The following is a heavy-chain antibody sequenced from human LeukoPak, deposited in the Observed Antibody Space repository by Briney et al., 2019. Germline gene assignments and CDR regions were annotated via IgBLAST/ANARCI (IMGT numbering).Heavy chain of an antibody. D-gene: IGHD5-24*01. V-gene: IGHV1-46*01. Sequence: EASVKVSCKASGYTFTSYYMHWVRQAPGQGLEWMGIINPSGGSTSYAQKFQGGVTMTRDTSTSTVYMELSSLRSEDTAVYYCAREGEMATDRGWFDPWGQGTLVTVSS. J-gene: IGHJ5*02. CDR3: AREGEMATDRGWFDP. CDR1: GYTFTSYY. CDR2: INPSGGST.